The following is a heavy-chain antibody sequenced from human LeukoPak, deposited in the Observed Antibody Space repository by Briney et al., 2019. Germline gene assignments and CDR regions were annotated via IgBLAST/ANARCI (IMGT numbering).Heavy chain of an antibody. D-gene: IGHD1-26*01. CDR2: MNPNSGNT. CDR3: ARGSWELPTGY. V-gene: IGHV1-8*01. Sequence: ASVKVSCKASGYTFTSYDINWVRQATGQGLEWMGWMNPNSGNTGYAQKLQGRVTMTTDTSTSTAYMELRSLRSDDTAVYYCARGSWELPTGYWGQGTLVTVSS. CDR1: GYTFTSYD. J-gene: IGHJ4*02.